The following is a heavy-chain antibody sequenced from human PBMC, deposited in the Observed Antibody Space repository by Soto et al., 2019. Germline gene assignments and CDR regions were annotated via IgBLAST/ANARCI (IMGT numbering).Heavy chain of an antibody. CDR2: IYHSGST. D-gene: IGHD3-22*01. V-gene: IGHV4-30-2*01. Sequence: PSETLSLTCAVSGGSISSGGYSWSWIRQPPGKGLEWIGYIYHSGSTYYNPSLKSRVTISVDRSKNQFSLKLSSVTAADTAVYYCARGYYDSSGYYHHLDYWGQGTLVTVSS. CDR3: ARGYYDSSGYYHHLDY. J-gene: IGHJ4*02. CDR1: GGSISSGGYS.